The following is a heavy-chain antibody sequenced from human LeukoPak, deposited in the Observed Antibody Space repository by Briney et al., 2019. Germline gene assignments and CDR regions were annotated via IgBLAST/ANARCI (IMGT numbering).Heavy chain of an antibody. CDR2: ISGDGGST. CDR1: GFTFDDYA. CDR3: AKDDVPYYYGSGSYLGT. J-gene: IGHJ4*02. D-gene: IGHD3-10*01. Sequence: GGSLRLSCAASGFTFDDYAMHWVRHAPGKGLEWVSLISGDGGSTYYADSVKGRFTISRDNSKNSLYLQMNSLRTEDTALYYCAKDDVPYYYGSGSYLGTWGQGTLVTVSS. V-gene: IGHV3-43*02.